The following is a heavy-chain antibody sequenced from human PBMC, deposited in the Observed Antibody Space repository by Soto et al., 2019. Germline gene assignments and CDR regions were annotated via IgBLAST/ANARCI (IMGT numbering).Heavy chain of an antibody. J-gene: IGHJ6*02. Sequence: SVKVSCKASGGTFSSYAISWVRQAPGQGLEWMGGIIPIFGTANYAQKFQGRVTITADESTSTAYMELSSLRSEDTAVYYCAKSSSGYYYEWVYYYYGLDVWGQGTTVTVSS. CDR3: AKSSSGYYYEWVYYYYGLDV. V-gene: IGHV1-69*13. CDR2: IIPIFGTA. D-gene: IGHD3-22*01. CDR1: GGTFSSYA.